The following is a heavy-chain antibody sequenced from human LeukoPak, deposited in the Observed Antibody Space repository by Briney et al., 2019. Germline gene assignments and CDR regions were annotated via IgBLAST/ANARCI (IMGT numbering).Heavy chain of an antibody. Sequence: ASVKVSCKASGYSFTGYYMHWVRQAPGQGLEWMGWINPNSGGTNYAQKFQGRVTMTRDMSTSTVYMELSSLRSEDTAVYYCARGIAADPWDYYYYYSMDVWGKGTTVTVSS. CDR3: ARGIAADPWDYYYYYSMDV. CDR1: GYSFTGYY. D-gene: IGHD6-13*01. V-gene: IGHV1-2*02. J-gene: IGHJ6*03. CDR2: INPNSGGT.